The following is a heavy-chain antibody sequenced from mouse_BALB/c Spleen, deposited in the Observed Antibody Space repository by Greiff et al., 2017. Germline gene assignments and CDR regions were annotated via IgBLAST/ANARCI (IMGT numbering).Heavy chain of an antibody. CDR1: GFTFSSYG. D-gene: IGHD2-3*01. Sequence: EVKLMESGGDLVKPGGSLKLSCAASGFTFSSYGMSWVRQTPDKRLEWVATISSGGSYTYYPDSVKGRFTISRDNAKNTLYLQMSSLKSEDTAMYYCARQVDGYCWFAYWGQGTLVTVSA. CDR3: ARQVDGYCWFAY. V-gene: IGHV5-6*01. CDR2: ISSGGSYT. J-gene: IGHJ3*01.